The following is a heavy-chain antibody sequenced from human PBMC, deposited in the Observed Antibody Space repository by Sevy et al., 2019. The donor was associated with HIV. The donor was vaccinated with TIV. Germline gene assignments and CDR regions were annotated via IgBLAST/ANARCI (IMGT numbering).Heavy chain of an antibody. CDR1: GYTFTGYY. CDR3: AREKRSSIAGYYYYGMDV. J-gene: IGHJ6*02. Sequence: ASVKVSCKASGYTFTGYYMHWVRQAPGQGLEWMGRINPNSGGTNYAQKFQGRVTMTRDTSISTAYMELSRLGSDDTAVYYCAREKRSSIAGYYYYGMDVWGQGTTVTVSS. D-gene: IGHD2-15*01. V-gene: IGHV1-2*06. CDR2: INPNSGGT.